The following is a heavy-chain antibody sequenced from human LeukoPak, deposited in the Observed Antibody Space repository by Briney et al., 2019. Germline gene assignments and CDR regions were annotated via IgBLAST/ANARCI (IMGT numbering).Heavy chain of an antibody. CDR3: ARGGWNKFDY. CDR2: VFYSGTT. CDR1: GGSISSYY. J-gene: IGHJ4*02. Sequence: SETLSLTCFVSGGSISSYYWSWIRQPPGKGLEGIGFVFYSGTTNYNPSLKSRVTISVDTSKNQFSLKLSSVTAADTAVYYCARGGWNKFDYWGQGTLVTVSS. V-gene: IGHV4-59*01. D-gene: IGHD3-22*01.